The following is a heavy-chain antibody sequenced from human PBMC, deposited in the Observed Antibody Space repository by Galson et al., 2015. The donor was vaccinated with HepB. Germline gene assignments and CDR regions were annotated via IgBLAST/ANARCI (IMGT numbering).Heavy chain of an antibody. D-gene: IGHD6-19*01. V-gene: IGHV1-46*01. CDR2: INPSGGST. J-gene: IGHJ4*02. CDR3: ARAWIAVAGTAYYFDY. Sequence: SVKVSCKASGYTFTSYYMHWVRQAPGQGLEWMGIINPSGGSTSYAQKFQGRVTMTRDTSTSTVYMELSSLRSEDTAVYYCARAWIAVAGTAYYFDYWGQGTLVTVSS. CDR1: GYTFTSYY.